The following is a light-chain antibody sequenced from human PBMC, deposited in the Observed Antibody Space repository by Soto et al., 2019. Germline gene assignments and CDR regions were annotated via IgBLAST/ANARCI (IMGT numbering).Light chain of an antibody. CDR2: AVS. CDR1: QSISTY. V-gene: IGKV1-39*01. J-gene: IGKJ3*01. CDR3: QQSSNTPVT. Sequence: DIQMTQSPSSLSASVGDRVTITCRAGQSISTYLNWYQQKPGKAPELLIYAVSNLHSGVPSRFGGSGSGTDFTLTISSLQPEDFATYYCQQSSNTPVTFGPGTRVDFK.